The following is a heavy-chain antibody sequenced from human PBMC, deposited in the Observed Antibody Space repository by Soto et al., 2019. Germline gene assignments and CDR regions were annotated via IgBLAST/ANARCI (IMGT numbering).Heavy chain of an antibody. J-gene: IGHJ6*04. Sequence: GGSLRLSCAASGFPFSSYSMNWVRKAPGKGLEWVSSISSSSSYIYYADSVKGRFTISRDNAKNSLYLQMNSLRAEDTAVYYCARDGPTAMSPPALDVWGKGTTVTVSS. CDR2: ISSSSSYI. D-gene: IGHD2-2*01. CDR3: ARDGPTAMSPPALDV. V-gene: IGHV3-21*01. CDR1: GFPFSSYS.